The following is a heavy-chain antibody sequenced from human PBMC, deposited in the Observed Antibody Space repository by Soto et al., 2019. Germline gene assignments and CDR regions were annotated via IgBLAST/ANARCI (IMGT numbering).Heavy chain of an antibody. D-gene: IGHD3-3*01. CDR2: IYSGGST. Sequence: GGSLRLSCAASGFTVSSNYMSWVRQAPGKGLEWVSVIYSGGSTYYADSVKGRFTISRDNSKNTLYLQMNSLRAEETAVYYCARDRSTIYAFDIWGQGPMVTVSS. V-gene: IGHV3-66*01. J-gene: IGHJ3*02. CDR1: GFTVSSNY. CDR3: ARDRSTIYAFDI.